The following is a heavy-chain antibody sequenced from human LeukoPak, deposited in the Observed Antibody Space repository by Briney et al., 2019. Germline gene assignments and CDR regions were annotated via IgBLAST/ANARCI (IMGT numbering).Heavy chain of an antibody. J-gene: IGHJ4*02. Sequence: SLRLSFFPSGLTFMRYCTNSVRQAPGKGLGWVSSISSSSSYIYYADSVKGRFTISRDNAKNSLYLQMNSLRAEDTAVYYGARARLVAATEPFDYWGQGTLVTVSS. CDR3: ARARLVAATEPFDY. CDR2: ISSSSSYI. CDR1: GLTFMRYC. D-gene: IGHD5-12*01. V-gene: IGHV3-21*01.